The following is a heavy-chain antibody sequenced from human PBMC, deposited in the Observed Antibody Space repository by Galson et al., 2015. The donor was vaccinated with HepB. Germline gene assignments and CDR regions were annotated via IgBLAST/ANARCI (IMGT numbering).Heavy chain of an antibody. V-gene: IGHV3-23*01. D-gene: IGHD3-9*01. J-gene: IGHJ4*02. CDR3: ATLYDILTGYTPTSPFDY. Sequence: SLRLSCAASGFTFSSYAMSWVRQAPGKGLEWVSAISGSGGSTYYADSVKGRFTISRDNSKNTLYLQMNSLRAEDTAVYYCATLYDILTGYTPTSPFDYWGQGTLVTVSS. CDR1: GFTFSSYA. CDR2: ISGSGGST.